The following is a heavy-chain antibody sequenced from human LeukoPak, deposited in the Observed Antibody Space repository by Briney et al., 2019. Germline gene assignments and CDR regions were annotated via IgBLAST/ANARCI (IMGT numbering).Heavy chain of an antibody. Sequence: SSVKVSCKTSGYTFTSYYIHWIRQAPGQGLEWMGVITPNNGRPTYAQKFQGRLTVTMDTATSTVYMELSSLGSDDTAMYYCTRDLIQVCYMIGRFDYWGQGTLVSVSS. V-gene: IGHV1-46*01. J-gene: IGHJ4*02. D-gene: IGHD2-8*01. CDR2: ITPNNGRP. CDR3: TRDLIQVCYMIGRFDY. CDR1: GYTFTSYY.